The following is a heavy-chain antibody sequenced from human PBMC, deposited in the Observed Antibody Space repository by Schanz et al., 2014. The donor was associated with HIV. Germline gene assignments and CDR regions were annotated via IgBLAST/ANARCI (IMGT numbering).Heavy chain of an antibody. J-gene: IGHJ5*02. D-gene: IGHD3-10*01. CDR3: VKDSGTMIRGARWFAP. CDR2: ISWNSGNM. V-gene: IGHV3-9*01. Sequence: EVQLVESGGGLVQPGRSLRLSCATSGFTFDDYDMHWVRQAPGKGLEWVSGISWNSGNMVYADSVKGRFTISRDNAMDSLYLQMNSLRVEDTALYYCVKDSGTMIRGARWFAPWGQGTLVTVAS. CDR1: GFTFDDYD.